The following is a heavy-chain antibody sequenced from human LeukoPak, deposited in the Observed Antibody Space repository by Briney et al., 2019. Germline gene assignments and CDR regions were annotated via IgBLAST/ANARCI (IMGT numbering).Heavy chain of an antibody. CDR1: GFTFSSFW. CDR3: ARDMRGGGFDI. Sequence: GGSLRLSCAASGFTFSSFWMTWVRQAPGKGLEWVANIRQDGSEKYYVDSVEGRFTISRDNAKKSLFLQMNSLRVEDTAVHYCARDMRGGGFDIWGQGTMVTVSS. CDR2: IRQDGSEK. J-gene: IGHJ3*02. V-gene: IGHV3-7*04. D-gene: IGHD2-15*01.